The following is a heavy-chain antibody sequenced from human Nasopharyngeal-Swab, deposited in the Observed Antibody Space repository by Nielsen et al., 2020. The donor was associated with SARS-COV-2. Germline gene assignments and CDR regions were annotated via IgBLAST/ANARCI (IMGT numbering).Heavy chain of an antibody. Sequence: WIRQPPGKALEWLAHIFSNDEKSYSTSLKSRLTISKDTSKSQVVLTMTNMDPVGTATYYCARMLSGDNWFDPWGQGTLVTVSS. CDR3: ARMLSGDNWFDP. CDR2: IFSNDEK. D-gene: IGHD2/OR15-2a*01. V-gene: IGHV2-26*01. J-gene: IGHJ5*02.